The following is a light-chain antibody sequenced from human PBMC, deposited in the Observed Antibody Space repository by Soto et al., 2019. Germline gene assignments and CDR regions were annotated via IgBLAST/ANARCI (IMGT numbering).Light chain of an antibody. Sequence: IRVTHCPATLSASAGDRVTITCRASQCLXSWSGWYQQKPGTAPKLLXYDASRLESGVPSRLSGSGSGTEFILSINSLQPEDIANYYCLQVRSVTRTFGQGTKVDIK. CDR3: LQVRSVTRT. CDR1: QCLXSW. CDR2: DAS. J-gene: IGKJ1*01. V-gene: IGKV1-5*01.